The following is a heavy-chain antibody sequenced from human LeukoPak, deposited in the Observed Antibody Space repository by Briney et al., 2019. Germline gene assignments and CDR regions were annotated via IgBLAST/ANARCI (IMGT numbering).Heavy chain of an antibody. Sequence: PGGSLRLSCVASGFAFNEYTMHWVRQAPGKGLEWVSLITWDGATTYYADSVKGRFTISRDNSKNSLYLQMNSLSTEDTALYYCGKDLGGSYLLDYWGQGTLVTVSS. V-gene: IGHV3-43*01. D-gene: IGHD1-26*01. CDR2: ITWDGATT. CDR3: GKDLGGSYLLDY. CDR1: GFAFNEYT. J-gene: IGHJ4*02.